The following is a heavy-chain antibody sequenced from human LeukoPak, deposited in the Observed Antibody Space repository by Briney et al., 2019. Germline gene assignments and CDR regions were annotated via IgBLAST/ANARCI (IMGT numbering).Heavy chain of an antibody. CDR1: GFTFSSYS. J-gene: IGHJ6*02. D-gene: IGHD2-15*01. V-gene: IGHV3-21*01. Sequence: PGRSLRLSCAASGFTFSSYSMNWVRQAPGKGLEWVSSISSSSSYIYYADSVKGRFTISRDNAKNSLYLQMNSLRAEDTAVYYCARVVVNYYYYGMDVWGQGTTVTVSS. CDR3: ARVVVNYYYYGMDV. CDR2: ISSSSSYI.